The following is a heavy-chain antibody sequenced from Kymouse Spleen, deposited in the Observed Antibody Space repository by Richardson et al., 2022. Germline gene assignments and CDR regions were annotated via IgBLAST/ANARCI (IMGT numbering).Heavy chain of an antibody. D-gene: IGHD6-6*01. J-gene: IGHJ4*02. CDR1: GFTFSSYG. V-gene: IGHV3-33*01. CDR3: ARDLDSSSRLDY. Sequence: QVQLVESGGGVVQPGRSLRLSCAASGFTFSSYGMHWVRQAPGKGLEWVAVIWYDGSNKYYADSVKGRFTISRDNSKNTLYLQMNSLRAEDTAVYYCARDLDSSSRLDYWGQGTLVTVSS. CDR2: IWYDGSNK.